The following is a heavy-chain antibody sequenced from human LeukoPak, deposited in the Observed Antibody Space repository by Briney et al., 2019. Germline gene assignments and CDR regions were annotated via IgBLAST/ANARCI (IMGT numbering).Heavy chain of an antibody. V-gene: IGHV3-7*01. J-gene: IGHJ3*02. Sequence: GGSLRLSCAASGFTFSSYWMSWVRQAPGKGLEWVANIKQDGSEKYYVDSVKGQFTISRDNAKNSLYLQMNSLRAEDTAVYYCAGRDNWNYLSAFDIWGQGTMVTVSS. CDR2: IKQDGSEK. D-gene: IGHD1-7*01. CDR3: AGRDNWNYLSAFDI. CDR1: GFTFSSYW.